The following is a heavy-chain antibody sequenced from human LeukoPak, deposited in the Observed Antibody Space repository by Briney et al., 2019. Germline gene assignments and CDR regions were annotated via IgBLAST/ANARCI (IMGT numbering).Heavy chain of an antibody. CDR2: ISSSSSYI. V-gene: IGHV3-21*01. CDR1: GFTFSSYS. D-gene: IGHD3-10*01. CDR3: ARDRYGSGSYYKGWFDP. J-gene: IGHJ5*02. Sequence: GGSLRLSCAASGFTFSSYSMSWVPQAPGKGLEWVSSISSSSSYIYYAHSVKGRFTTSRDNAKNSLYLQMNSLRAEDTAVYYCARDRYGSGSYYKGWFDPWGQGTLVTVSS.